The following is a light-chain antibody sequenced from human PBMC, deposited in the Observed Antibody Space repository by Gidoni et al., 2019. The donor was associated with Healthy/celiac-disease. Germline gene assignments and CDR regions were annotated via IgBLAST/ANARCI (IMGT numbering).Light chain of an antibody. V-gene: IGLV2-14*01. CDR2: DVS. CDR3: SSYTSSSTVV. CDR1: SSDVGGYNY. J-gene: IGLJ2*01. Sequence: ALTQPATVSGSPGPSSTLSCTGTSSDVGGYNYVSWYQQHPGKAPKLMIYDVSNRPSGVSNRFSGSKSGNTASLTISGLQAEDEADYYCSSYTSSSTVVFGGGTKLPVL.